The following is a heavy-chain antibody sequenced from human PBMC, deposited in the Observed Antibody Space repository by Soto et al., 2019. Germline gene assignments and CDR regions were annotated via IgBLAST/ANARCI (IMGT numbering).Heavy chain of an antibody. D-gene: IGHD6-6*01. J-gene: IGHJ4*02. CDR2: ISGSGGST. Sequence: PGGSLRLSCAASGFTFSSYAMSWVRQAPGKGLEWVSAISGSGGSTYYADSVKGRFTISRDNSKNTLYLQMNSLRAEDTAVYYCAKIIEESSIAATFDYWGQGTLVTVSS. CDR3: AKIIEESSIAATFDY. CDR1: GFTFSSYA. V-gene: IGHV3-23*01.